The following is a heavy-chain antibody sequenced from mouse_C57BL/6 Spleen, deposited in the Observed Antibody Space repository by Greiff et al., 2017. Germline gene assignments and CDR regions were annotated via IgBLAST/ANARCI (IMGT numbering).Heavy chain of an antibody. Sequence: EVMLVESGGGLVKPGGSLKLSCAASGFTFSSYAMSWVRQTPEKRLEWVATISAGGSYTYYPDNVKGRFTISRDNAKNNLYLQMSHLKSEDTAMYYCARDLGGGYPAGLAYWGQGTLVTVSA. CDR1: GFTFSSYA. CDR3: ARDLGGGYPAGLAY. D-gene: IGHD2-2*01. CDR2: ISAGGSYT. J-gene: IGHJ3*01. V-gene: IGHV5-4*01.